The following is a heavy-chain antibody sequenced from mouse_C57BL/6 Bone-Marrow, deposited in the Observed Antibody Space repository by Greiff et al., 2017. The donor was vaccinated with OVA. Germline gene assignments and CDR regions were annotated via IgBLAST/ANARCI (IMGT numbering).Heavy chain of an antibody. CDR1: GFTFSDYG. CDR3: ARPYGYDGVYFDY. V-gene: IGHV5-17*01. D-gene: IGHD2-2*01. Sequence: EVMLVESGGGLVKPGGSLKLSCAASGFTFSDYGMHWVRQAPEKGLEWVAYISSGSSTIYYADTVKGRFTISRDNAKYTLFLQMTSLRSEYTSLYYCARPYGYDGVYFDYWGQGTTLTVSS. J-gene: IGHJ2*01. CDR2: ISSGSSTI.